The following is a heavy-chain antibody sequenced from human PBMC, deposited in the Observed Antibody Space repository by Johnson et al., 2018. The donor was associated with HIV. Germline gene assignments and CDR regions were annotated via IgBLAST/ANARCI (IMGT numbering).Heavy chain of an antibody. J-gene: IGHJ3*02. Sequence: QVQLMESGGGVVQPGGSLRLSCAASGFTFSSYGMHWVRQAPGKGLEWVAFIRYDGSNKYYADSVQGRFTISRDNSKNTLYLQMNTLAAEDTTVYYCAKDRSRLHDAFDIWGQGTMVTVSS. V-gene: IGHV3-30*02. D-gene: IGHD5-24*01. CDR1: GFTFSSYG. CDR2: IRYDGSNK. CDR3: AKDRSRLHDAFDI.